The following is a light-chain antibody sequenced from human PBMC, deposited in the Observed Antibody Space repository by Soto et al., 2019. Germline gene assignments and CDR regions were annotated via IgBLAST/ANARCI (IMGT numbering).Light chain of an antibody. V-gene: IGLV1-44*01. Sequence: QSVLTQPPSTSGTPGQRVTISCSGDSSNIGSHTVNWYQQLPGTAPKLLIYSNNQRPSGVPDRSSGSKSGTSASLAISGLQSEDEADYYCAAWDDSLNAYVFGTGTKVTVL. CDR3: AAWDDSLNAYV. J-gene: IGLJ1*01. CDR1: SSNIGSHT. CDR2: SNN.